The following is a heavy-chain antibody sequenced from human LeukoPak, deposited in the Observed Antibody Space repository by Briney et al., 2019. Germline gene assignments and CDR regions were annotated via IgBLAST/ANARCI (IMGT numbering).Heavy chain of an antibody. D-gene: IGHD2-2*02. CDR2: ISSSSSYI. J-gene: IGHJ6*02. V-gene: IGHV3-21*01. Sequence: GGSLRLSCAASGFTFSSYSMNWVRQAPGKGLEWVSSISSSSSYIYYADSVKGRVTISRDNAKNSLYLQMNSLRAEDTAVYCCARDGPAAAIPDYYYYGMDVWGQGTTVTVSS. CDR1: GFTFSSYS. CDR3: ARDGPAAAIPDYYYYGMDV.